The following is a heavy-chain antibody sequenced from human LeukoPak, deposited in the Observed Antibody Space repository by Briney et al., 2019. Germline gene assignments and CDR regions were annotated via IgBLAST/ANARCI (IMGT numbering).Heavy chain of an antibody. J-gene: IGHJ3*02. V-gene: IGHV1-46*01. CDR3: ARFRTGRAFDI. Sequence: ASVKVSCKASGYTFISYYMHWVRQAPGQGLEWMGIINPSGDSTSYAQKFQGRVTMTRDTSTSTVYMELSSLRSEDTAMYYCARFRTGRAFDIWGQGTMVTVSS. CDR1: GYTFISYY. D-gene: IGHD3/OR15-3a*01. CDR2: INPSGDST.